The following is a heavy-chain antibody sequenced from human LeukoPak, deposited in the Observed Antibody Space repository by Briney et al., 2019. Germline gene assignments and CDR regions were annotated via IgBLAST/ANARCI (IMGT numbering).Heavy chain of an antibody. V-gene: IGHV3-23*01. J-gene: IGHJ4*02. CDR1: GFTFSNYA. D-gene: IGHD2-15*01. CDR2: ISGSDGCT. Sequence: GGSLRLSCTASGFTFSNYAMSWVRQAPGKGLEWVSTISGSDGCTYYADSVKGRFTISRDNSKNTLYLQMDSLRVEDTAIYYCAKGRGYCTGGSCYSDYWGQGTLVTVSS. CDR3: AKGRGYCTGGSCYSDY.